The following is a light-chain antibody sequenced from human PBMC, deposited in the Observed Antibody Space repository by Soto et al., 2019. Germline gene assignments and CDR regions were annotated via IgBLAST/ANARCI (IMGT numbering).Light chain of an antibody. CDR1: YTVTTD. CDR2: GAS. J-gene: IGKJ1*01. Sequence: EIVITQSPFTLSVSPGERASLSCRASYTVTTDLAWYQQKPGQAPRLVIHGASTRATDFPARFSGSGSGTEFTLTISSLQSEDIAVYYCHQYYTWPRTFGQGTKVDIK. V-gene: IGKV3-15*01. CDR3: HQYYTWPRT.